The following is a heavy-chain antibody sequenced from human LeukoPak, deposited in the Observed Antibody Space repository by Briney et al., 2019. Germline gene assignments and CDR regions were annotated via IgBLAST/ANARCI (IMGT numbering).Heavy chain of an antibody. V-gene: IGHV1-2*02. CDR3: ARGSRITIFGVVTDRIDY. D-gene: IGHD3-3*01. CDR1: GYTFTGYY. Sequence: ASVKVSCKASGYTFTGYYMHWVRHAPGQGLEWMGWINPNSGGTNYAQKFQGRVTMTRDTSISTAYMELSRLRSDDTAVYYCARGSRITIFGVVTDRIDYWGQGTLVTVSS. CDR2: INPNSGGT. J-gene: IGHJ4*02.